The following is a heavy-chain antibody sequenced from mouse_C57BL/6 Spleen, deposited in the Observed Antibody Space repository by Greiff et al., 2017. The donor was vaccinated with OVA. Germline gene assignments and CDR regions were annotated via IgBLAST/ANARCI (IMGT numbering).Heavy chain of an antibody. CDR3: ARQTAQATSGLAY. J-gene: IGHJ3*01. V-gene: IGHV1-7*01. CDR2: INPSSGYT. CDR1: GYTFTSYW. D-gene: IGHD3-2*02. Sequence: VQLQQSGAELAKPGASVKLSCKASGYTFTSYWMTWVKQRPGQGLEWIGYINPSSGYTKYNQKFKDKATLTADKSSSTAYMQLSSLTYEDSAVYYGARQTAQATSGLAYWGQGTLVTVSA.